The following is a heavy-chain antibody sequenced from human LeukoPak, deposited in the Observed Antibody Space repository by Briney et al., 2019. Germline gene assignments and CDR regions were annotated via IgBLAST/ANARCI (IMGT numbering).Heavy chain of an antibody. Sequence: GGSLRLSCAASGFTFSSYGIHWVRQAPGKGLEWVAVIWYGGSNKYYTDSVKGRFTISRDNSKNTLYLQMNSLRAEDTAVYYCAKDRTGIAAAGTGFDYWGQGTLVTVSS. D-gene: IGHD6-13*01. V-gene: IGHV3-30*02. CDR2: IWYGGSNK. J-gene: IGHJ4*02. CDR1: GFTFSSYG. CDR3: AKDRTGIAAAGTGFDY.